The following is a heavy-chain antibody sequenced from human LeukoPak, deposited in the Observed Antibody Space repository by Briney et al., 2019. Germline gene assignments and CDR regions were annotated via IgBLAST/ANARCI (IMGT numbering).Heavy chain of an antibody. CDR1: GYTLTELS. CDR2: FDPEDGET. V-gene: IGHV1-24*01. CDR3: ATSSTSYCSGGSCYPFDY. Sequence: ASVKVSCKVSGYTLTELSMHWVRQAPGKGLEWMGGFDPEDGETIYAQKFQGGVTMTEDTSTDTAYMELSSLRSEDTAVYYRATSSTSYCSGGSCYPFDYWGQGTLVTVSS. J-gene: IGHJ4*02. D-gene: IGHD2-15*01.